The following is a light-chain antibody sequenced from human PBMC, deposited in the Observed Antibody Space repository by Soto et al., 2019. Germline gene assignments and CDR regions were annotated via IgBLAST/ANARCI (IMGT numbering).Light chain of an antibody. V-gene: IGKV3-15*01. CDR3: QPYNNWWT. CDR1: QSVSSN. J-gene: IGKJ1*01. CDR2: GAS. Sequence: EIVMTQSPATLSVSPGERATLSCRASQSVSSNLAWYQQKPGQAPRLLIYGASTRATGIPARFSGSGSGTKFTLTISSLQSEDFAVYYCQPYNNWWTFGQGTKV.